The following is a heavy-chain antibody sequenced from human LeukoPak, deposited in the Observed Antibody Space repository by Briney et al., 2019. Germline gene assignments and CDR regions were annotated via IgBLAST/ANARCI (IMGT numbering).Heavy chain of an antibody. Sequence: PSETLSLTCTVSGGSISSGSFYWGWIRQPPGKGLQWIGSISYSSNTHYNPSLKSRVAISVDTSKTQFSLKLSSVTAADTAVYYCARQGGVGATGFDDCWGQGTLVTVSS. CDR3: ARQGGVGATGFDDC. V-gene: IGHV4-39*01. CDR2: ISYSSNT. D-gene: IGHD1-26*01. CDR1: GGSISSGSFY. J-gene: IGHJ4*02.